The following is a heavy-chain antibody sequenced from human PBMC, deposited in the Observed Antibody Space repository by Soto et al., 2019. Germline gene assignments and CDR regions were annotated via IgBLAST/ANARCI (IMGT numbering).Heavy chain of an antibody. CDR1: GFTFSSYA. CDR3: AREILGDYQTRDYYYYGMDV. D-gene: IGHD4-17*01. CDR2: ISYDGSNK. V-gene: IGHV3-30-3*01. J-gene: IGHJ6*02. Sequence: GGSLRLSCAASGFTFSSYAMHWVRQAPGKGLEWVAVISYDGSNKYYADSVKGRFTISRDNSKNTLYLQMNSLRAEDTAVYYCAREILGDYQTRDYYYYGMDVWGQGTTVTVSS.